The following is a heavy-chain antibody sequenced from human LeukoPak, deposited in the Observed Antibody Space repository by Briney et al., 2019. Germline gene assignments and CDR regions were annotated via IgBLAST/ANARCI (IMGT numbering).Heavy chain of an antibody. CDR2: IYYSGDT. CDR3: ARDGTDSSGYYFGY. Sequence: SDTLSLTCTVSGGSIGDVTYYWSWIRRHPGKGLEWIGHIYYSGDTHYNPSLESRVTISVDTSKNQFSLELTSVTAADTAVYYCARDGTDSSGYYFGYWGQGTLVTVSS. CDR1: GGSIGDVTYY. V-gene: IGHV4-31*03. J-gene: IGHJ4*02. D-gene: IGHD3-22*01.